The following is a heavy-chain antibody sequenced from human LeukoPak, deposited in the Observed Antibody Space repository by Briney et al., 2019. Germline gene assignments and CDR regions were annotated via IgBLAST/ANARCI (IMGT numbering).Heavy chain of an antibody. Sequence: ASVKVSCKASGYTFTSYGISWVRQAPGQGLEWMGWISAYNGNTNYAQKLHGRVTMTTDTSTSTAYMELRSPRSDDTAVYYCARPSRIADAFDIWGQGTMVTVSS. V-gene: IGHV1-18*01. CDR1: GYTFTSYG. D-gene: IGHD2/OR15-2a*01. J-gene: IGHJ3*02. CDR3: ARPSRIADAFDI. CDR2: ISAYNGNT.